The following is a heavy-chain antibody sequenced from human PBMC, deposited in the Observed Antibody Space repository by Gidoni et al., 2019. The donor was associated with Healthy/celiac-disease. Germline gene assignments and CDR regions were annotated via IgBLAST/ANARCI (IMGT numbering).Heavy chain of an antibody. CDR2: IYYSGST. CDR3: ARGGLRFGEIRYGMDV. J-gene: IGHJ6*02. V-gene: IGHV4-59*01. Sequence: QVQLQESGPGLVKPSETLSLTCTVSGGSISSYYWSWIRQPPGKGLEWIGYIYYSGSTNYNPSLKSRVTISVDTSKNQFSLKLSSVTAADTAVYYCARGGLRFGEIRYGMDVWGQGTTVTVSS. D-gene: IGHD3-10*01. CDR1: GGSISSYY.